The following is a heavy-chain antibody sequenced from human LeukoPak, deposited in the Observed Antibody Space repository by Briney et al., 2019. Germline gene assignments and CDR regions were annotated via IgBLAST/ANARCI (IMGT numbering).Heavy chain of an antibody. V-gene: IGHV3-23*01. D-gene: IGHD6-13*01. CDR2: ISGSGGESGGGT. Sequence: GGSLRLSCAASGFTFSSFAMSWVRQAPGKGLEWVSVSVISGSGGESGGGTYYAGSVKGRFTISRDDSNNTLYLQMNNLKVEDTAVYYCAKHRSGIAASGSNYWGQGTLVSVSS. J-gene: IGHJ4*02. CDR3: AKHRSGIAASGSNY. CDR1: GFTFSSFA.